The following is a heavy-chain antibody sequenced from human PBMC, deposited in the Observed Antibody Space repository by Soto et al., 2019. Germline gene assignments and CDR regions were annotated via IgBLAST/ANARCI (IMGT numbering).Heavy chain of an antibody. Sequence: EVQLLESGGGLVQPGESLRLSCAAGGFTFSSYAGRWVRQAPGKGLEWVSVISGSDDSTYYADSVKGRFTISRDNSKNTLYLQMNSLRAEDTAVYYCAKRSSSSTFDYWGQGTLVTVSP. CDR2: ISGSDDST. V-gene: IGHV3-23*01. CDR1: GFTFSSYA. CDR3: AKRSSSSTFDY. J-gene: IGHJ4*02. D-gene: IGHD6-6*01.